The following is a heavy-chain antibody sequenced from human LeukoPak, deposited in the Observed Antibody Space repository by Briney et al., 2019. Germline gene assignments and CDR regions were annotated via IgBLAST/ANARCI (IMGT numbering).Heavy chain of an antibody. J-gene: IGHJ4*02. Sequence: SETLSLTCTVSGGSISSSSYYWGWIRQPPGNGLEWIGSMYYSGSTYYNPSLNDRVTISVDTSKNQFSLKLSSVTAADTAVYYCARQGYYDSSVLSPYWGQGTLVTVSS. V-gene: IGHV4-39*01. D-gene: IGHD3-22*01. CDR3: ARQGYYDSSVLSPY. CDR1: GGSISSSSYY. CDR2: MYYSGST.